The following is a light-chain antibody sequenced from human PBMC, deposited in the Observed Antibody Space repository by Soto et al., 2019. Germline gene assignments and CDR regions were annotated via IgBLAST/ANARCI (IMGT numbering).Light chain of an antibody. CDR1: QSVSNF. J-gene: IGKJ4*01. CDR2: DAS. Sequence: EIVLTQSPATLSLSPGERAILSCRASQSVSNFLAWYQQKPGQAPRLLIYDASTRATGIPARFSGSGSGTDFALTISSLEPEDFAVYYCQQRRTWPPLTFGGGTKVEIK. CDR3: QQRRTWPPLT. V-gene: IGKV3-11*01.